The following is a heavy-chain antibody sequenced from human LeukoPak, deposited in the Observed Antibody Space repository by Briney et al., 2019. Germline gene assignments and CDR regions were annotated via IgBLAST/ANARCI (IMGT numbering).Heavy chain of an antibody. CDR2: ISSSSSYI. CDR3: ARDNYDSGGCPDY. Sequence: GGSLRLSCAASGFTFSSYSMNWVRQAPGKGLEWVSSISSSSSYIYYADSVKGRFTISRDNAKNSLYLQMNSLRAEDTAVYYCARDNYDSGGCPDYWGQGTLVTVSS. V-gene: IGHV3-21*01. CDR1: GFTFSSYS. J-gene: IGHJ4*02. D-gene: IGHD3-22*01.